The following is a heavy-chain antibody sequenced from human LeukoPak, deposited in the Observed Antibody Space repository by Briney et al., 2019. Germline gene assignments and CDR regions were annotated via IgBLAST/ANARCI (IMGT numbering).Heavy chain of an antibody. CDR3: ALASWPNGGDY. Sequence: ASVKVSCKASGYTFTSYYMRWVRQAPGQGLEWMGIINPSGGSTSYAQKFQGRVTMTRDTSTSTVYMELSSLRSEDTAVYYCALASWPNGGDYWGQGTLVTVSS. CDR2: INPSGGST. D-gene: IGHD2-8*01. V-gene: IGHV1-46*01. CDR1: GYTFTSYY. J-gene: IGHJ4*02.